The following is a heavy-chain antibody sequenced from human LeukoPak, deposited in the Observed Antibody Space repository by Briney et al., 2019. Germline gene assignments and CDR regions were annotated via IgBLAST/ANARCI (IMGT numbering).Heavy chain of an antibody. Sequence: GGSLRLSCAASGFTVSSNYMSWVRRAPGKGLEGVSVIYSGGSTYYADSVKGRFTISRDNSKNPLYLQLNRLRAEDTAVYYCAKDKALLYCWDYWGQGTLVTVSS. CDR2: IYSGGST. CDR3: AKDKALLYCWDY. V-gene: IGHV3-66*02. J-gene: IGHJ4*02. D-gene: IGHD3-10*01. CDR1: GFTVSSNY.